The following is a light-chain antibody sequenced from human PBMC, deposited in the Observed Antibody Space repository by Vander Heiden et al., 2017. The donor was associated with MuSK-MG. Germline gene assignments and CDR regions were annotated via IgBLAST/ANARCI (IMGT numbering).Light chain of an antibody. CDR2: GAS. V-gene: IGKV3-15*01. CDR1: QSVSSN. J-gene: IGKJ1*01. Sequence: PATLSVSQGKRATLSCRASQSVSSNLAWYQQKPGQAPRLLIYGASTRATGIPARFSGSGSGTEFTLTISSLQSEDFAVYYCQQYNNWLGTFGQGTKVEIK. CDR3: QQYNNWLGT.